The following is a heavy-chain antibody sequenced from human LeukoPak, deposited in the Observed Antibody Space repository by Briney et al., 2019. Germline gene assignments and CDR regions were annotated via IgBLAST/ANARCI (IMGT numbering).Heavy chain of an antibody. J-gene: IGHJ4*02. Sequence: ASVKVSCKASGYTFTDYFIHWVRQAPGQGLEWMGWINSRSGGPDYAQKFQGRVTVTRDTSISTVYMELSSLTSDDTAVYYCARDRANFGTFDSWGQGTLVTVSS. D-gene: IGHD3-10*01. CDR3: ARDRANFGTFDS. V-gene: IGHV1-2*02. CDR1: GYTFTDYF. CDR2: INSRSGGP.